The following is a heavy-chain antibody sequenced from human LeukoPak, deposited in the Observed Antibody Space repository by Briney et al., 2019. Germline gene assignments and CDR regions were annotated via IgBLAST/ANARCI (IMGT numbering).Heavy chain of an antibody. Sequence: GGSLRLSCAVSGFKFNSYWMNWVRQVPGRGLVWVAHINTHGNTANYADSVKGRFTISRDNAKSTLYLQMNSLRAEDTAIYYCVRDNAYTFDYWGHGTLVTVSS. J-gene: IGHJ4*01. CDR3: VRDNAYTFDY. CDR1: GFKFNSYW. V-gene: IGHV3-74*01. CDR2: INTHGNTA. D-gene: IGHD5-24*01.